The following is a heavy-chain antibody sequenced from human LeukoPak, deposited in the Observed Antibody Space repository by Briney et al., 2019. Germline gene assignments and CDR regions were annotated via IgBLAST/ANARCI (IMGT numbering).Heavy chain of an antibody. CDR3: ATEWADAFDI. CDR1: GDTFSSHS. Sequence: SVKVSCKASGDTFSSHSLSWVRQAPGQGLEWMGRIISVFGTTNYAQKFQGRLTISADESSRTAYMELGSLRSEDTAVYFCATEWADAFDIWGQGTMVTVSS. J-gene: IGHJ3*02. CDR2: IISVFGTT. D-gene: IGHD1-26*01. V-gene: IGHV1-69*13.